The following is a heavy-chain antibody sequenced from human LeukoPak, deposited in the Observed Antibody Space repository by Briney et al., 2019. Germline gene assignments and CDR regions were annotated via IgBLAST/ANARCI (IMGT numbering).Heavy chain of an antibody. CDR1: GYTFTSYG. J-gene: IGHJ6*03. V-gene: IGHV1-18*01. CDR3: ARGDFWSGYSPNAVYYYYMDV. D-gene: IGHD3-3*01. Sequence: ASVKVSCKASGYTFTSYGISWVRQAPGQGLEWMGWISAYNGNTNYAQKLQGRVTMTTDTSTSTVYMELRSLRSDDTAVYYCARGDFWSGYSPNAVYYYYMDVWGKGTTVTVSS. CDR2: ISAYNGNT.